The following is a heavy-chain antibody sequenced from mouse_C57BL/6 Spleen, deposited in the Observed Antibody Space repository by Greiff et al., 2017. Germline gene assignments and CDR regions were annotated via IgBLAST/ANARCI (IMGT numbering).Heavy chain of an antibody. CDR2: ISDGGSYT. Sequence: EVKLVESVGGLVKPGGSLKLSCAASGFTFSSYALSWVRQTPEKRLEWVATISDGGSYTYSPANVKGRVTISRDNAKNNLYLQMSNLKSEDTARYYCARDRAYYFDYWGQGTTLTVSS. CDR1: GFTFSSYA. CDR3: ARDRAYYFDY. J-gene: IGHJ2*01. V-gene: IGHV5-4*01.